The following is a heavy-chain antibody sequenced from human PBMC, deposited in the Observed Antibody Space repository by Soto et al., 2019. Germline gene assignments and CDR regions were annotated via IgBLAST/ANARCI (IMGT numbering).Heavy chain of an antibody. CDR2: IIPIFGTA. CDR1: GGNFSSYA. CDR3: ARPRGSSGYHSLFDY. V-gene: IGHV1-69*01. J-gene: IGHJ4*02. Sequence: QVQLVQSGAEVKKPGSSVKVSCKASGGNFSSYAISWVRQAPGQGLEWMGGIIPIFGTANYAQKFQGRVTITADESTSPAYMELSSLRSEDTAVYYCARPRGSSGYHSLFDYWGQGTLVTVSS. D-gene: IGHD3-22*01.